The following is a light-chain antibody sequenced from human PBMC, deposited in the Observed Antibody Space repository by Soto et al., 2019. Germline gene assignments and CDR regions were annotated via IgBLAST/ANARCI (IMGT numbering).Light chain of an antibody. CDR2: DAS. Sequence: DIQMSQSPSTLSASVGDRVTITWGASQSISSWLAWYQQKLGRAPRLLIYDASSLESGVPSRFSGSGYGTEFNLTISSLQTDDFATYYCQQYNSYSYTFGQGTRLEIK. CDR1: QSISSW. J-gene: IGKJ5*01. V-gene: IGKV1-5*01. CDR3: QQYNSYSYT.